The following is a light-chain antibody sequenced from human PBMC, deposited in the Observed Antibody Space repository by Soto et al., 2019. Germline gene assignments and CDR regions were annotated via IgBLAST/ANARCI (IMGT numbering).Light chain of an antibody. CDR2: DND. CDR1: SSNIGSSF. CDR3: AAWDTRLSAVL. Sequence: QSVLTQPPSVSAAPGQKVTILCSGDSSNIGSSFVSWYQQVPGTAPKLLIFDNDKRHSEISDRFSASKSGASASLDITGLQTGDEADYHCAAWDTRLSAVLFGGGTKLTFL. J-gene: IGLJ2*01. V-gene: IGLV1-51*01.